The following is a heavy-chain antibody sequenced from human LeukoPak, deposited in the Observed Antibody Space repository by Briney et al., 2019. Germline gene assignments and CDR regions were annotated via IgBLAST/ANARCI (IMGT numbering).Heavy chain of an antibody. CDR3: ARDMGTEQQFDP. CDR2: IYYSGST. V-gene: IGHV4-39*07. Sequence: ASETLSLTCTVSGGSISSSSYYWGWIRQPPGKGLEWIGSIYYSGSTYYNPSLKSRVTISVDTSKNQFSLKLSSVTAADTAVYYCARDMGTEQQFDPWGQGTLVTVSS. J-gene: IGHJ5*02. CDR1: GGSISSSSYY. D-gene: IGHD5-18*01.